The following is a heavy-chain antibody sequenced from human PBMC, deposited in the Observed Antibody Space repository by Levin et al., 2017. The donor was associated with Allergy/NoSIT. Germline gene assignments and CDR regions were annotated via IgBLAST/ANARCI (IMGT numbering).Heavy chain of an antibody. CDR1: GGTFSTSA. CDR3: ASSWSRSVTNDY. D-gene: IGHD6-13*01. Sequence: SVKVSCKASGGTFSTSAISWVRQAPGQGLEWMGGIIPIFDTANYAQKFQGRVPITADESKSTAYMELHILRSEDTAVYYCASSWSRSVTNDYWGQGTLVTVSS. J-gene: IGHJ4*02. V-gene: IGHV1-69*13. CDR2: IIPIFDTA.